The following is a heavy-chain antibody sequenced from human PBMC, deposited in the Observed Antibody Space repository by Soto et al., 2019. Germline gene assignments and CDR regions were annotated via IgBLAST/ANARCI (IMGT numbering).Heavy chain of an antibody. CDR3: ASLDYYDSSGYPAI. D-gene: IGHD3-22*01. J-gene: IGHJ4*02. CDR2: IWYDGSNK. CDR1: GFTFSSYG. Sequence: GGSLRLCCAASGFTFSSYGMHWVRQAPGKGLEWVAVIWYDGSNKYHADSVKGRFTISRDNSKNTLYLQMNSLRAEDTAVYYCASLDYYDSSGYPAIWGQGTLVTVSS. V-gene: IGHV3-33*01.